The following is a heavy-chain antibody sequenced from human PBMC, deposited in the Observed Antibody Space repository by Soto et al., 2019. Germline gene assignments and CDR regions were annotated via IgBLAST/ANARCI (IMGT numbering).Heavy chain of an antibody. CDR1: GDSFNDYY. D-gene: IGHD5-12*01. J-gene: IGHJ6*03. CDR2: INPNGGAT. Sequence: VQLAQSGAXVKKXGASVKVSCKTSGDSFNDYYIHWVRQAPGQGLEWMGWINPNGGATKYAQKFQGRVTVTRDTSIRTVYMELSSLRSDDTAVYYCARESGGATATLDYYYFYMDVWGKGTTVTVSS. V-gene: IGHV1-2*02. CDR3: ARESGGATATLDYYYFYMDV.